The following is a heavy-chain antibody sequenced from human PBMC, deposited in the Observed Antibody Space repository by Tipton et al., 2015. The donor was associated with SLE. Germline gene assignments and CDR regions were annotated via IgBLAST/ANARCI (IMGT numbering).Heavy chain of an antibody. Sequence: TLSLTCTVSGGSIFSSYWSWIRQPPGKGLEWIGCIYFSGSTNYNPSLRSRVTMSVDSSNSQFSLKLSSVTAADTAVYYCARGSPARSGYYYYYYMDVWGKGTTVTVSS. D-gene: IGHD2-2*01. V-gene: IGHV4-59*01. CDR3: ARGSPARSGYYYYYYMDV. CDR1: GGSIFSSY. CDR2: IYFSGST. J-gene: IGHJ6*03.